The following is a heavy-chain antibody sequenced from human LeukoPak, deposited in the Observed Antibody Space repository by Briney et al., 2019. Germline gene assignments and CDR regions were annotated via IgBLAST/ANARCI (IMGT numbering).Heavy chain of an antibody. CDR1: GGTFSSYA. D-gene: IGHD2-2*01. CDR2: IIPIFGTA. Sequence: SVKVSCKASGGTFSSYAISWVRQAPGQGLEWMGGIIPIFGTANYAQKFQGRVTITADESTSTAYMELNSLRSEDTAVYYCARSAGGVVVPGAAIHRDYYYYYYMDVWGKGTTVTVS. V-gene: IGHV1-69*13. CDR3: ARSAGGVVVPGAAIHRDYYYYYYMDV. J-gene: IGHJ6*03.